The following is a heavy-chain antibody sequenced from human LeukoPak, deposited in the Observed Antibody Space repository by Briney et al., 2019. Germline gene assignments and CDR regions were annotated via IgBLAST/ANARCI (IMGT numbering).Heavy chain of an antibody. J-gene: IGHJ4*02. CDR3: ARGIVGVIPIDY. CDR1: GFTVSSNY. V-gene: IGHV3-53*01. Sequence: GGSLRLSCAASGFTVSSNYMAWVRQAPGKGLEWVSFVYGDYNAYYADSVKGRFTISRDNSANTQYLQMNSLRVEDTAVYYCARGIVGVIPIDYWGQGTLVTVSS. CDR2: VYGDYNA. D-gene: IGHD1-26*01.